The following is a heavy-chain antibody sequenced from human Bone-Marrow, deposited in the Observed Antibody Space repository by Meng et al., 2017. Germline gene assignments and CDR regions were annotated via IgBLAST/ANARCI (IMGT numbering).Heavy chain of an antibody. J-gene: IGHJ4*02. V-gene: IGHV1-3*01. CDR2: INAGNGNT. CDR3: AGGGRYSSGWSDY. Sequence: FQLVRCGAELKKPGALVKVSCKASGHTFTSYAMHWVRQAPGQRLEWMGWINAGNGNTKYSQKCQGRVTVTRDTSASTAYMELSSLRSEDTAVYYCAGGGRYSSGWSDYWGQGTLVTVSS. CDR1: GHTFTSYA. D-gene: IGHD6-19*01.